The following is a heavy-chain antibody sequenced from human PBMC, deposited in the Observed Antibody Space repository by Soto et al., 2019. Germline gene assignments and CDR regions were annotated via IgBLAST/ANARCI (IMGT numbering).Heavy chain of an antibody. Sequence: QVQLQQWGAGLLKPSETLSLTCAVYGGSFSGYYWSWIRQPPGKGLEWIGEINHSGSTNYNPSIKQRVTIAVDTSKNQFSLKLSSVTAADPAVYYCAGGITMVRGVLNWFDPWGQGTLVTVSS. J-gene: IGHJ5*02. D-gene: IGHD3-10*01. CDR1: GGSFSGYY. CDR3: AGGITMVRGVLNWFDP. V-gene: IGHV4-34*01. CDR2: INHSGST.